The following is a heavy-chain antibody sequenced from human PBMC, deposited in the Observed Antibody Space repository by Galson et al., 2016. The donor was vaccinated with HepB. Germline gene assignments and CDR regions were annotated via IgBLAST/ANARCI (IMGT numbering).Heavy chain of an antibody. V-gene: IGHV3-74*01. CDR3: ARLAVTTPFDY. J-gene: IGHJ4*02. CDR2: INSNGSAT. Sequence: SLRLSCAASGFTFSRHWMHWVRQAPGKGLVWVSRINSNGSATTYADSVRGRFTIARDNADNTLYLQMNSLRAEDTAVYYCARLAVTTPFDYWGQGTPVTASS. CDR1: GFTFSRHW. D-gene: IGHD4-17*01.